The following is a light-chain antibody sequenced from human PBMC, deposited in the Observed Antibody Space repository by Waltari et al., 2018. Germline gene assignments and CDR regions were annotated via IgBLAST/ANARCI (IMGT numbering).Light chain of an antibody. CDR1: SRDVGGYNY. J-gene: IGLJ1*01. Sequence: QSALTPPRSVSGSPGQSVTISCTGTSRDVGGYNYVSLYQQPPGKAPKLMIYDVSKRPSGVPDRFSGSKSGNTASLTISGLQAEDEADYYCCSYAGSYTYFYVFGTGTKVTVL. CDR2: DVS. V-gene: IGLV2-11*01. CDR3: CSYAGSYTYFYV.